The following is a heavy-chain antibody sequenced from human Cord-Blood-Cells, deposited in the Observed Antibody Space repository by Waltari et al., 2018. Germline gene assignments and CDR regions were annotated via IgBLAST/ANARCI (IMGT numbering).Heavy chain of an antibody. D-gene: IGHD3-22*01. V-gene: IGHV1-69*01. CDR2: IIPIFGTA. J-gene: IGHJ5*02. CDR3: ARDRIYDSSGYYWFDP. CDR1: GGTFSSYA. Sequence: QVQLVQSGAEVKKPGSSVKVSCKAAGGTFSSYAIIWVRQAPGQGLEWMGGIIPIFGTANYAQKFQGRVTITADESTSTAYMELSSLRSEDTAVYYCARDRIYDSSGYYWFDPWGQGTLVTVSS.